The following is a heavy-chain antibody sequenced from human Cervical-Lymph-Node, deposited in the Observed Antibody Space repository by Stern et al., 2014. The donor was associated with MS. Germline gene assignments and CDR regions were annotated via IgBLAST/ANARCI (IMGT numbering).Heavy chain of an antibody. V-gene: IGHV3-30*03. CDR2: ISYDGNHK. CDR3: ARDYEDTSMLFDH. J-gene: IGHJ4*02. D-gene: IGHD2-8*01. Sequence: VQLVESGGAVVHPGRSLRLSCAASGFTFSSYGMHWVRQAPGKGLAWVTVISYDGNHKYYAASVKGRFTISRDNSKNTLHLQMNSVTPDDTAIYYCARDYEDTSMLFDHWGQGTLVTVSS. CDR1: GFTFSSYG.